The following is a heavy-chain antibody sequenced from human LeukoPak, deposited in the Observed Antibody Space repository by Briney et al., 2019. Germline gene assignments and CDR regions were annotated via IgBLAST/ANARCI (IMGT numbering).Heavy chain of an antibody. CDR3: AKDGTRTTVTSFDY. CDR2: ISGSGGST. V-gene: IGHV3-23*01. D-gene: IGHD4-17*01. CDR1: GFTFSSYA. Sequence: GGSQRLSCAASGFTFSSYAMSWVRQAPGKGLEWVSAISGSGGSTYYADSVKGRFTISRDNSKNTLYLQMNSLRAEDTAVYYCAKDGTRTTVTSFDYWGQGTLVTVSS. J-gene: IGHJ4*02.